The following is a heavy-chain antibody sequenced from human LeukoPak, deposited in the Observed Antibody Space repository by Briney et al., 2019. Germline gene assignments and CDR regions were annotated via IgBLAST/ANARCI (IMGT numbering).Heavy chain of an antibody. J-gene: IGHJ6*03. CDR2: ISAYNGNT. V-gene: IGHV1-18*01. D-gene: IGHD5-12*01. CDR1: GYTFTSYG. Sequence: ASVKVSCKASGYTFTSYGISWVRQAPGQGLEWMGWISAYNGNTNYAQKLQGRVTMTTDTSTSTAYMELRSLRFDDTAVYYCARSIVATIRNYYYYMDVWGKGTTVTVSS. CDR3: ARSIVATIRNYYYYMDV.